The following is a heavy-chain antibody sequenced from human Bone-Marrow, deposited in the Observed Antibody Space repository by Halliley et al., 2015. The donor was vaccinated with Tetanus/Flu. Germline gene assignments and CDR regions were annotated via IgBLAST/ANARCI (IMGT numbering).Heavy chain of an antibody. V-gene: IGHV1-69*18. J-gene: IGHJ3*02. CDR2: FIPIFGTS. CDR3: AGGQGDYGSDDGFDI. Sequence: QLVQSGAEVKKPGSSVNVSCKASGGTFSSYAISWVRQAPGQGLEWMGRFIPIFGTSYYAQNFQGRVTITADESTNTAYMELGGLRSEGTAVYYCAGGQGDYGSDDGFDIWGQGTRVTVSS. D-gene: IGHD4-17*01. CDR1: GGTFSSYA.